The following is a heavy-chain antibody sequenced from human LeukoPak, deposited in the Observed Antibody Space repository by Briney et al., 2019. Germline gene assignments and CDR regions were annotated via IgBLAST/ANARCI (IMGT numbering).Heavy chain of an antibody. V-gene: IGHV4-39*01. J-gene: IGHJ4*02. CDR2: IYYSGST. CDR3: ARLMGYSYGYVDY. Sequence: SETLSLTCTVSGGSISSSSYYWGWIRQPPGKGLEWIGSIYYSGSTYYNPSLKSRVTISVDTSKNQFSLKLSPVTAADTAVYYCARLMGYSYGYVDYWGQGTLVTVSS. D-gene: IGHD5-18*01. CDR1: GGSISSSSYY.